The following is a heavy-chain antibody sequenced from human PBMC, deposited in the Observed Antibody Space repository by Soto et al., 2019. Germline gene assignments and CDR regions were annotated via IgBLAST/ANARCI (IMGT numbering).Heavy chain of an antibody. CDR2: IYSGGST. CDR3: ARGNHGDYFAY. D-gene: IGHD3-10*01. Sequence: GGSLRLSCAASGFTVSSNYMSWVRQAPGKGLEWVSVIYSGGSTYYADSVKGRFTISRDNSKNTLYLQMNSLRAEDTAVYYCARGNHGDYFAYWGQGTLVAVSS. V-gene: IGHV3-53*01. J-gene: IGHJ4*02. CDR1: GFTVSSNY.